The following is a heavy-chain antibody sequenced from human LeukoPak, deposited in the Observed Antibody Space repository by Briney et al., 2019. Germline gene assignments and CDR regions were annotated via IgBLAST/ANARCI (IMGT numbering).Heavy chain of an antibody. D-gene: IGHD3-3*01. CDR3: ARDQSYYGV. CDR1: GFTSISYW. CDR2: ISSSGSAI. Sequence: GGSLRLSCAASGFTSISYWMNWVRQAPGKGLEWVSGISSSGSAIYYADSVRGRFTISRDNAKNSLYLQMNSLRPEDTAVYYCARDQSYYGVWGQGTLVTVSS. J-gene: IGHJ4*02. V-gene: IGHV3-21*04.